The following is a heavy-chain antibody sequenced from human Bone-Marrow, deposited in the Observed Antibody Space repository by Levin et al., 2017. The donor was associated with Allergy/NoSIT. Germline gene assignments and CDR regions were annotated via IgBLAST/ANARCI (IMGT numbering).Heavy chain of an antibody. V-gene: IGHV1-18*01. CDR2: ISTYDGKT. CDR3: ARDLGSAVAVAGTGFDD. CDR1: GYSFMSNG. Sequence: ASVKVSCKASGYSFMSNGINWVRQAPGQGLEWMGWISTYDGKTNYAQKIQDRVTLTTDASTATAYMELRGLRPDDTAVYYCARDLGSAVAVAGTGFDDWGQGTLVTVSS. J-gene: IGHJ4*02. D-gene: IGHD6-19*01.